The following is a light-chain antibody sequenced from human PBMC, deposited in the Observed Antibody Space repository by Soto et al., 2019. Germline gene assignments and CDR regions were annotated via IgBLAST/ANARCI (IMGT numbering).Light chain of an antibody. CDR3: QQYYSYPPT. Sequence: DIQLTQSPSSLSASVEDRVTISCRASQSISNYLNWYQQKPGKAPKLLIYAASTLQSGVPSRFSGSGSGTDFTLTISCLQSEDFATYYCQQYYSYPPTFGGGTKVDIK. V-gene: IGKV1-39*01. CDR1: QSISNY. CDR2: AAS. J-gene: IGKJ4*01.